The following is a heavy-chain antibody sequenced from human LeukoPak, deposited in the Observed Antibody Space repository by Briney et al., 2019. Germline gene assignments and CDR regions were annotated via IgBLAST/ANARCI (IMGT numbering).Heavy chain of an antibody. J-gene: IGHJ6*03. D-gene: IGHD4-17*01. Sequence: ISGRGDSAYYAEPVKGGFSISRDNSKNTLYLQMNSLSAEDTAVYYCAKDRAVTIDYYYYCMDVWGKGTTVTVSS. CDR2: ISGRGDSA. V-gene: IGHV3-23*01. CDR3: AKDRAVTIDYYYYCMDV.